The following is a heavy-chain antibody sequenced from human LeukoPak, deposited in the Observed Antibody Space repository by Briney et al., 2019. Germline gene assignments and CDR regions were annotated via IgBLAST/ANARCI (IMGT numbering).Heavy chain of an antibody. Sequence: ASVKVSCKASGYTFTSYGISWVRQAPGQGLEWMGWISAYNGNTNYAQRLQGRVTMTTDTSTSTAYMELSSLRSEDTAVYYCARPPKRVRDGYNWYGMDVWGQGTTVTVSS. V-gene: IGHV1-18*01. CDR1: GYTFTSYG. J-gene: IGHJ6*02. CDR2: ISAYNGNT. CDR3: ARPPKRVRDGYNWYGMDV. D-gene: IGHD5-24*01.